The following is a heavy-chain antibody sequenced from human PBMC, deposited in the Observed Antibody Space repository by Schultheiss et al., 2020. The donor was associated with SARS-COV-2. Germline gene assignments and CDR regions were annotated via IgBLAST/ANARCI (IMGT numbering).Heavy chain of an antibody. V-gene: IGHV3-23*01. CDR1: GFTFSSYW. CDR2: ISGSGGST. CDR3: ARGRDSSSWPFDY. D-gene: IGHD6-13*01. J-gene: IGHJ4*02. Sequence: GESLKISCAASGFTFSSYWMSWVRQAPGKGLEWVSAISGSGGSTYYADSVKGRFTISRDNAKNSLYLQTNSLRAEDTAVYYCARGRDSSSWPFDYWGQGTLVTVSS.